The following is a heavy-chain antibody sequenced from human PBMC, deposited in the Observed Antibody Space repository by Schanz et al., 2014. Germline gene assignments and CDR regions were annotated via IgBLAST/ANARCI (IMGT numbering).Heavy chain of an antibody. Sequence: VQLVESGGGLVQPGGSLRLSCTASGFTFSGNAMHWVRQAPGKGLEWVAVVSDDGNKKYYADSMKGRFTISRDNSKNTLYLQMNSLRAYDTAVYFCAKIERNEDWGQGTLVTVSS. CDR3: AKIERNED. CDR2: VSDDGNKK. V-gene: IGHV3-30*18. J-gene: IGHJ4*02. D-gene: IGHD1-1*01. CDR1: GFTFSGNA.